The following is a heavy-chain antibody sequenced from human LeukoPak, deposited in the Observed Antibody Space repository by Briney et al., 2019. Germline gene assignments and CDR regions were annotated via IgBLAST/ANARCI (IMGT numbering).Heavy chain of an antibody. V-gene: IGHV1-18*01. CDR3: ARDTLRFLEWLLSPIDAFDI. Sequence: ASVKASGKASGHTYTSYGISWVRQAPGQGQELIGWVSAYNGNTNYAQKLQGRVTMTTDTSTSTAYMELRSLRSDDTAVYYCARDTLRFLEWLLSPIDAFDIWGQGTMVTVSS. CDR1: GHTYTSYG. CDR2: VSAYNGNT. D-gene: IGHD3-3*01. J-gene: IGHJ3*02.